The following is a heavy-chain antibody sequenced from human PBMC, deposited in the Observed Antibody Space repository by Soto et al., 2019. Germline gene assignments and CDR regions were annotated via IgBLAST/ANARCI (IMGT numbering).Heavy chain of an antibody. CDR3: ARRGNYDFWSGSRGDWFDP. Sequence: QVQLVQSGAEVKKPGASVKVSCKASGYTFTGYGISWVRQAPGQGLEWMGWISAYNGNTHYAQKLQGRVTMTTDTSTSTAYMELRSLRSDDTAVYYCARRGNYDFWSGSRGDWFDPWGQGTLVTVSS. J-gene: IGHJ5*02. D-gene: IGHD3-3*01. CDR1: GYTFTGYG. V-gene: IGHV1-18*01. CDR2: ISAYNGNT.